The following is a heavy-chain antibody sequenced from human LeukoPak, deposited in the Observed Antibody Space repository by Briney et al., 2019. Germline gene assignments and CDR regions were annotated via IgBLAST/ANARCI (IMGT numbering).Heavy chain of an antibody. D-gene: IGHD5-12*01. CDR1: GGSISSSNW. CDR3: ARLLVATVEYFDY. J-gene: IGHJ4*02. CDR2: IYHSGST. Sequence: ASETLSLTCAVSGGSISSSNWWSWVRQPPGKGLEWIGEIYHSGSTNYNPSLKSRVTISVDKSKNQFSLKLSSVTAADTAVYYCARLLVATVEYFDYWGQGTLVTVSS. V-gene: IGHV4-4*02.